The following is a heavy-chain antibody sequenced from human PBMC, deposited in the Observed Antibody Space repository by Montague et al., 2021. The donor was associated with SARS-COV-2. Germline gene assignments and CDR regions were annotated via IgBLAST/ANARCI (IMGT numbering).Heavy chain of an antibody. CDR1: GGSIISTTSN. Sequence: SETLSLTCTVSGGSIISTTSNWGWIRQPPGKGLEWIGSIYYTANTYYTPSLKTRVTISVDTSKNHFSLKLNSATAADTAIYYCASLTWMELWLSRYYFDSGGQGPRVTVPS. J-gene: IGHJ4*02. V-gene: IGHV4-39*02. CDR3: ASLTWMELWLSRYYFDS. CDR2: IYYTANT. D-gene: IGHD5-18*01.